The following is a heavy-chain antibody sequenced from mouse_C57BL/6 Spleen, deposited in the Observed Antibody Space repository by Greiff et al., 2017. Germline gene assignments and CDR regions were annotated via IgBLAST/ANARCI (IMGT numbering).Heavy chain of an antibody. J-gene: IGHJ3*01. CDR1: GYTFTDYY. V-gene: IGHV1-26*01. CDR3: ADQFAY. CDR2: INPNNGGT. Sequence: EVQLQQSGPYLVKPGASVKISCKASGYTFTDYYMNWVKQSHGKSLEWIGDINPNNGGTSYNQKFKGKATLTVDKSSSTAYMELRSLTSEDSAVYYCADQFAYWGQGTLVTVSA.